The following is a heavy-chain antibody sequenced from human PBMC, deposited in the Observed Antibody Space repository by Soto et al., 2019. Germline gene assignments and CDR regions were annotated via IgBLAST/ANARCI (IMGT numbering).Heavy chain of an antibody. CDR2: INPTGSP. Sequence: SETLSLTCVVYGGSLTGYYWSWIRQPPGRGLEWIGEINPTGSPKYNPSLMSRVTISVDTSKNQFSMKLSSVAAADTAVFYCARSREQWLVDAFDIWGQGTMVTVSS. J-gene: IGHJ3*02. CDR1: GGSLTGYY. V-gene: IGHV4-34*01. D-gene: IGHD6-19*01. CDR3: ARSREQWLVDAFDI.